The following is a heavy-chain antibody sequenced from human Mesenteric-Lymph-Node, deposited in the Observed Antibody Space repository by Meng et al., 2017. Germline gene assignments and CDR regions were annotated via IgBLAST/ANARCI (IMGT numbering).Heavy chain of an antibody. J-gene: IGHJ3*02. Sequence: ASVKVSCKASGYTFTGYYMHWVRQAPGQGLEWMGWINPNSGGTNYAQKFQGRVTMTRDTSISTAYMELSRLRSDDTAVYYCARLYDFWSGYYPLGIWGQGTMVTVSS. CDR1: GYTFTGYY. V-gene: IGHV1-2*02. CDR2: INPNSGGT. CDR3: ARLYDFWSGYYPLGI. D-gene: IGHD3-3*01.